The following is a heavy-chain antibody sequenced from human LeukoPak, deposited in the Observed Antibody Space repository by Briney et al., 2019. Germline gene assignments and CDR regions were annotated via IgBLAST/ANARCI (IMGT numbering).Heavy chain of an antibody. CDR2: IYYSGST. Sequence: PSETLSLTCTVSGGSISSYYWSWIRQPPGKGLEWIGYIYYSGSTNYNPSLKSRVTISVDTSKSQFSLKLSSVTAADTAVYYCARVYCNGGSCYLDYWGQGTLVTVSS. CDR3: ARVYCNGGSCYLDY. D-gene: IGHD2-15*01. V-gene: IGHV4-59*01. CDR1: GGSISSYY. J-gene: IGHJ4*02.